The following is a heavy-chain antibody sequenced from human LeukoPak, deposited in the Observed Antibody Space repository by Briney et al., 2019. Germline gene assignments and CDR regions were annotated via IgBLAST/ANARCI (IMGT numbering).Heavy chain of an antibody. J-gene: IGHJ4*02. CDR3: ARFSSSWYGDY. D-gene: IGHD6-13*01. CDR2: IHTSDSYT. Sequence: KPGESLKISCEASGYSFTSYWITWVRQMPGKGLELMGTIHTSDSYTNYSPSFEGHVTLSADKSISTAYLQWSSLRASDTAMYFCARFSSSWYGDYWGQGILVTVSS. V-gene: IGHV5-10-1*01. CDR1: GYSFTSYW.